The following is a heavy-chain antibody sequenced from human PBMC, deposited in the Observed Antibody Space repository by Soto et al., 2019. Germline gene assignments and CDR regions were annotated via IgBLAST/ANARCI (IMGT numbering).Heavy chain of an antibody. D-gene: IGHD1-26*01. J-gene: IGHJ3*02. CDR1: GYTFITYG. V-gene: IGHV1-18*04. Sequence: QVHLVQSGVEVKKPGASVKVSCKASGYTFITYGFSWVRQAPGQGLEWMGWISAYNDNTNYAQKLQGRLTMTTDTSTSTAYMELRSLRSDDTAVYYCARRAWENSDAFDIWGQGTMVTVSS. CDR3: ARRAWENSDAFDI. CDR2: ISAYNDNT.